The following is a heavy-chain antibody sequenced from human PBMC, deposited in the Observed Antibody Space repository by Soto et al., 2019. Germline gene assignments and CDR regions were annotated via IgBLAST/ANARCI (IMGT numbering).Heavy chain of an antibody. CDR1: GFTFSSYS. D-gene: IGHD4-17*01. CDR2: ISSSSSTI. Sequence: EVQLAESGGGLVQPGGSLRLSCAASGFTFSSYSMNWVRQAPGKGLEWVSYISSSSSTIYYADSVKGRFTISRDNAKNSLYLQMNSLRAEDTAVYYCARDTYGDYDGQYFDYWGQGTLVTVSS. CDR3: ARDTYGDYDGQYFDY. V-gene: IGHV3-48*01. J-gene: IGHJ4*02.